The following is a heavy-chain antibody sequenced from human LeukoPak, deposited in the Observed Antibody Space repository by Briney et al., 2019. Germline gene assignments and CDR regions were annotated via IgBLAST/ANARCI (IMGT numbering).Heavy chain of an antibody. CDR3: AKYRSRRDGYNSGHFDY. CDR1: GCTFSSYA. D-gene: IGHD5-24*01. CDR2: ISGRGGST. Sequence: GGSLRLSCAASGCTFSSYAMSWVGQAPGKGLEGVSAISGRGGSTYYADSVKGGFTISRDNSKNTLYLQMHSLRAEDTAVYYCAKYRSRRDGYNSGHFDYWGKGTLVTVSS. V-gene: IGHV3-23*01. J-gene: IGHJ4*02.